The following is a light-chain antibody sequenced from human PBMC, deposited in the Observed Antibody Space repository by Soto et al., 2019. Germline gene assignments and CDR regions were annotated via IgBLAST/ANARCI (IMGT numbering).Light chain of an antibody. CDR3: QQYNYWPPPT. CDR2: AAS. CDR1: QSVSSN. Sequence: EIVMTQSPATLSVSTGERATLSCRASQSVSSNLAWFQQKPGQAPRLLIYAASTRATGIPARFSGSGSGTEFTLTISSLQSEDFAVYYCQQYNYWPPPTFGQGTKVEIK. J-gene: IGKJ1*01. V-gene: IGKV3-15*01.